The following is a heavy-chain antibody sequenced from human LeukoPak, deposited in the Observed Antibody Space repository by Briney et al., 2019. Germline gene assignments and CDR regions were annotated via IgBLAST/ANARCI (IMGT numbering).Heavy chain of an antibody. Sequence: GESLKISCKGSGYSFTSYWIGWVRQMPGKGLEWMGIIYPGDSDTRYSPSFQGQVTISADKSISTAYLQWSSLKAPDTAMYYCARAREEYSSSGYYYYYGMDVWGQGTTVTVSS. CDR2: IYPGDSDT. V-gene: IGHV5-51*01. J-gene: IGHJ6*02. CDR3: ARAREEYSSSGYYYYYGMDV. CDR1: GYSFTSYW. D-gene: IGHD6-6*01.